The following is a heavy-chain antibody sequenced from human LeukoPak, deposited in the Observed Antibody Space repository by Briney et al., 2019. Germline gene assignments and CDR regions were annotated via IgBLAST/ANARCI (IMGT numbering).Heavy chain of an antibody. J-gene: IGHJ5*02. CDR3: ASGYRFDP. Sequence: GGSLRLSCAASGFTFSSYAMHWVRQAPGKGLEWVAVISYDGSNKYYADSVKGRFTISRDNSKNTLYLQMNSLRAEDTAVYYCASGYRFDPWGQGTLVTVSS. CDR2: ISYDGSNK. CDR1: GFTFSSYA. D-gene: IGHD1-1*01. V-gene: IGHV3-30*14.